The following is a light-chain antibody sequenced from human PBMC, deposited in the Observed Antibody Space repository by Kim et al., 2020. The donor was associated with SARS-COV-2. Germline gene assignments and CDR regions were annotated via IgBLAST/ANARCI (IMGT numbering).Light chain of an antibody. Sequence: LSPGERATLSSRASQSVSSYLACYQQKPGQAPRLLINDASNRATGIPARFSGSGSGTDFTLTISSLEPEDFAVYYCQQRSNWPPYTFGQGTKLEI. J-gene: IGKJ2*01. V-gene: IGKV3-11*01. CDR3: QQRSNWPPYT. CDR1: QSVSSY. CDR2: DAS.